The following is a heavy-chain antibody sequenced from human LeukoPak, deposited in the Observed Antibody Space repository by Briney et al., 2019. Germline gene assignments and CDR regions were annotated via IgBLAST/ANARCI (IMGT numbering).Heavy chain of an antibody. J-gene: IGHJ3*02. CDR3: ARGQVSITMIVVVINAFDI. D-gene: IGHD3-22*01. Sequence: PSETLSLTCAVYGGSFSGYYWSWIRQPPGKGLEWIGEINYSGSTNYNPSLKSRVTISVDTSKNQFSLKLSSVTAADTAVYYCARGQVSITMIVVVINAFDIWGQGTMVTVSS. V-gene: IGHV4-34*01. CDR1: GGSFSGYY. CDR2: INYSGST.